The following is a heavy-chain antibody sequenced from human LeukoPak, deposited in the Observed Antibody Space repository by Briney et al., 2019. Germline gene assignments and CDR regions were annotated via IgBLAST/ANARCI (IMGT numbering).Heavy chain of an antibody. CDR1: GLTFSSYG. CDR2: ITGGGGTT. Sequence: PGGSLGLSCEASGLTFSSYGMSWVRQAPGKGLQWVSAITGGGGTTYYADSVKGRFTISRDNSKNMLYLQMNSLRAEDTAVYYCAKMQGYFDYWGQGTLVPVSS. CDR3: AKMQGYFDY. J-gene: IGHJ4*02. V-gene: IGHV3-23*01.